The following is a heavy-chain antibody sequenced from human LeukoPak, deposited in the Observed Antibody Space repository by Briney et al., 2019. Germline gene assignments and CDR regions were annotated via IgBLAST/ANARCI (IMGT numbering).Heavy chain of an antibody. CDR3: AKDRDIVVVPAAMPLDY. V-gene: IGHV3-30*18. D-gene: IGHD2-2*01. Sequence: GGSLRLSCAASGFTFSSYGMHWVRQAPGKGLEWVAVISYDGSNKYYADSVKGRLTISRDNSKNTLYLQMNSLRAEDTAVYYCAKDRDIVVVPAAMPLDYWGQGTLVTVSS. CDR2: ISYDGSNK. CDR1: GFTFSSYG. J-gene: IGHJ4*02.